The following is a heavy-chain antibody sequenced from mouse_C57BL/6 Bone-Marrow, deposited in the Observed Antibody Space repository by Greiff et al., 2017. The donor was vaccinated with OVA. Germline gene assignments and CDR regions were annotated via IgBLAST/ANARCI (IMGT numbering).Heavy chain of an antibody. J-gene: IGHJ3*01. CDR2: IYPGSGST. Sequence: QVQLQQSGAELVKPGASVKMSCKASGYTFTSYWITWVKQRPGQGLEWIGDIYPGSGSTNYNEKFKGKATLTADKSSSTAYMELRSLTSEDSAVYFCARNQSGAWFAYWGQGTLVTVSA. CDR3: ARNQSGAWFAY. V-gene: IGHV1-55*01. CDR1: GYTFTSYW.